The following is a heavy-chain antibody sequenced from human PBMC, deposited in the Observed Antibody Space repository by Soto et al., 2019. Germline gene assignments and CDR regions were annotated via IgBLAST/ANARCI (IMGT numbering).Heavy chain of an antibody. CDR3: ARGRYGDY. J-gene: IGHJ4*02. V-gene: IGHV1-18*03. CDR1: GYTFTSYG. D-gene: IGHD1-1*01. Sequence: QVHLVQSGAEVKKPGASVKVSCKCSGYTFTSYGITWVRQAPGQGLEWMGWISAHNDNTDYAQKLQGRVTVTRDTSTSTAYMELRSLRSDDMAVYYCARGRYGDYWGQGPLVTVSS. CDR2: ISAHNDNT.